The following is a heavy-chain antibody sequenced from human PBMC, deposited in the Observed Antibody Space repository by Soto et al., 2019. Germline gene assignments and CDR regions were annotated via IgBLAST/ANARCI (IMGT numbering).Heavy chain of an antibody. J-gene: IGHJ4*02. CDR1: GASINRDNW. CDR2: IYHTGTT. CDR3: AGSVHF. Sequence: QVQLQESGPGLVNPSGTLSLTCAVSGASINRDNWWTWVRQPPGKGLEWIGDIYHTGTTNYDSSLKSRATISTDESKNHFSLNLNSVTAADTAVYYCAGSVHFWGQGTLVAVSS. D-gene: IGHD3-10*01. V-gene: IGHV4-4*02.